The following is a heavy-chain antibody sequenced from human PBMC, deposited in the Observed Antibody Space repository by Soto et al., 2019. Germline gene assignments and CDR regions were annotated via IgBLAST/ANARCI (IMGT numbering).Heavy chain of an antibody. Sequence: PGGSLRLSCETSDFTFRTSWMNWVRQAPGKGLEWVANIKPDGGVTNYEDSVKGRFTISRDNVRNSVSLQMNSLRVEDTAVYFCFGGNGGPQWGQGTLVTVSS. D-gene: IGHD3-16*01. CDR3: FGGNGGPQ. J-gene: IGHJ4*02. V-gene: IGHV3-7*03. CDR2: IKPDGGVT. CDR1: DFTFRTSW.